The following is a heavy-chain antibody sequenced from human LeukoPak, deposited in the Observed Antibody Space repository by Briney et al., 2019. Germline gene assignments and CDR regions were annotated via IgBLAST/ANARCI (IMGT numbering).Heavy chain of an antibody. V-gene: IGHV3-7*01. CDR3: AREGGEWELLRTFDY. Sequence: GGSLRLSCAASGFTFSSYWMSWVRQAPGKGLEWVANINQDGGEKFYVDSVKGRFTISRDNAKNSLYLQMNSLRAEDTAVYYCAREGGEWELLRTFDYWGQGTLVTVSS. J-gene: IGHJ4*02. CDR2: INQDGGEK. CDR1: GFTFSSYW. D-gene: IGHD1-26*01.